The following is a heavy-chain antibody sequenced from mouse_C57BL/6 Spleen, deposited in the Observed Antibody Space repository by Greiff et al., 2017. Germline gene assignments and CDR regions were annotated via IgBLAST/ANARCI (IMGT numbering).Heavy chain of an antibody. CDR3: ARDIYDGYYYAMDY. Sequence: VQLQQSGPELVKPGASVKISCKASGYSFTSYYIPWVKQRPGQGLEWIGWIYPGSGNTKYNEKFKGKATLTADTSSSTAYMQLSSLTSEDSAVYYCARDIYDGYYYAMDYWGQGTSVTVSS. CDR2: IYPGSGNT. D-gene: IGHD2-3*01. J-gene: IGHJ4*01. V-gene: IGHV1-66*01. CDR1: GYSFTSYY.